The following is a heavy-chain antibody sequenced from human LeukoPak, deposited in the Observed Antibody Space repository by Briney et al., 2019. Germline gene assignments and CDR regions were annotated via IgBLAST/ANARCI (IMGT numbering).Heavy chain of an antibody. CDR2: ISGSGGTT. D-gene: IGHD1-26*01. J-gene: IGHJ4*02. Sequence: LSGGSLRLSCAASGFTFSNYAMSWVRQGPGKGLEWVSGISGSGGTTYYADSVKGRFTISRDNSKNTLYPQLNSLRTEDTAVYYCAKEGTWDGNYWGQGALVTVSS. CDR1: GFTFSNYA. CDR3: AKEGTWDGNY. V-gene: IGHV3-23*01.